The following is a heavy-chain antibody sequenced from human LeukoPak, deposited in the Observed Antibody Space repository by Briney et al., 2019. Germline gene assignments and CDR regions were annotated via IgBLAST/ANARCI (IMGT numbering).Heavy chain of an antibody. Sequence: SQTLSLTCTVSGGSISSGGYYWSWIRQHPGKGLEWIGYIYYSGSTYYNPSLKSRVTISVDTSKNQFSLKLSSVTAADTAVYYCATHSSGSYDAFDIWGQGTMVTVSS. J-gene: IGHJ3*02. CDR2: IYYSGST. CDR1: GGSISSGGYY. V-gene: IGHV4-31*03. D-gene: IGHD3-22*01. CDR3: ATHSSGSYDAFDI.